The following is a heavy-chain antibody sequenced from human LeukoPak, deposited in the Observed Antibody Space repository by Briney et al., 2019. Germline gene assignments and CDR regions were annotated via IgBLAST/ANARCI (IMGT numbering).Heavy chain of an antibody. CDR3: AKIGRDGGNDY. CDR2: ISGDGGST. V-gene: IGHV3-43*02. CDR1: GFTFDDYA. Sequence: PGGSLRLSCAASGFTFDDYAMHWVRQAPGKGLEWVSLISGDGGSTYYADSVKGRFTISRDNSKNTLYLQMNSLRAEDTAVYYCAKIGRDGGNDYWGQGTLVTVSS. D-gene: IGHD4-23*01. J-gene: IGHJ4*02.